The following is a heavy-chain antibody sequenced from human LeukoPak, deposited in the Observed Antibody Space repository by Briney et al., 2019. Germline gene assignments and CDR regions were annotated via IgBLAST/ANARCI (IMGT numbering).Heavy chain of an antibody. CDR1: GFTFVSHW. CDR3: ARDPGDCSSTSCYGPWFDP. V-gene: IGHV3-48*04. D-gene: IGHD2-2*01. CDR2: ISSSGSTI. Sequence: GGSLRLSCVASGFTFVSHWMTWVRQAPGKGLEWVSYISSSGSTIYYADSVKGRFTISRDNAKNSLYLQMNSLRAEDTAVYYCARDPGDCSSTSCYGPWFDPWGQGTLVTVSS. J-gene: IGHJ5*02.